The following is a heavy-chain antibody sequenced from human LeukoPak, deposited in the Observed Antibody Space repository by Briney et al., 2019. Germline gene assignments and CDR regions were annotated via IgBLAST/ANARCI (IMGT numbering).Heavy chain of an antibody. V-gene: IGHV3-23*01. CDR3: AKDSSGRYGGFVDY. D-gene: IGHD6-19*01. CDR1: GFTFSSYA. CDR2: MSGSGGGT. J-gene: IGHJ4*02. Sequence: GGSLRLSCAASGFTFSSYAMSWVRQAPEKGLEWVSHMSGSGGGTYYADSVKGRFTISRDNSKNTLYLQMNSLRAEDTAVYYCAKDSSGRYGGFVDYWGQGTLVTVSS.